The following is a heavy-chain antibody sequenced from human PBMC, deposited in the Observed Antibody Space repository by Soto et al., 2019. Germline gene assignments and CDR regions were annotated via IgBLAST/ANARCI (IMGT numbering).Heavy chain of an antibody. Sequence: QLQLQESGPGLVKPSETLSLTYTVSGGSISSSSYYWGWIRQPPGKGLVWIGSIYYSGSTYYNPSLKSRVTISVDTSKNQFSLKLSSVPAADTAVYYCARLLQDYYGSGSYSNPDYWGQGTLVTVSS. V-gene: IGHV4-39*01. CDR3: ARLLQDYYGSGSYSNPDY. CDR1: GGSISSSSYY. D-gene: IGHD3-10*01. J-gene: IGHJ4*02. CDR2: IYYSGST.